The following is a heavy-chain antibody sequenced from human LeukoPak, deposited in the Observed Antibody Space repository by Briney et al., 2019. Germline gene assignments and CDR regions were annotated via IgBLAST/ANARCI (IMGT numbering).Heavy chain of an antibody. J-gene: IGHJ4*02. Sequence: PGGSLRLSCAASGFTFSSYSMNWVRQAPGKGLEWVSSISSSSSYIYYADSVKGRFTISRDNAKNSLYLQMNRLRAEDTAVYYCARDLSAIAVAGTGFDYWGQGTLVTVSS. CDR1: GFTFSSYS. D-gene: IGHD6-19*01. CDR3: ARDLSAIAVAGTGFDY. V-gene: IGHV3-21*01. CDR2: ISSSSSYI.